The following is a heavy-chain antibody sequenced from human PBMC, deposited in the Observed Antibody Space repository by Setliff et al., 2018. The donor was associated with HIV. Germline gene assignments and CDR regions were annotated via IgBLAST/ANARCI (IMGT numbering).Heavy chain of an antibody. CDR1: GGSINNYY. V-gene: IGHV4-4*09. CDR3: ARHDADGGGPFFQH. D-gene: IGHD3-16*01. CDR2: IHSSGPT. J-gene: IGHJ1*01. Sequence: SETLSLTCTVSGGSINNYYWSWMRQSPGKGLEWIGYIHSSGPTNYNPSLKSRVSISVDTSKNQFSLKLSSVTAADTAVYYCARHDADGGGPFFQHWGQGTPVTISS.